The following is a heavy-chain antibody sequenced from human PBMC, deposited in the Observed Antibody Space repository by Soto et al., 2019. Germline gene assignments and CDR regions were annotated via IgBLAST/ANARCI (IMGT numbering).Heavy chain of an antibody. V-gene: IGHV1-69*02. CDR2: IIPILGIA. J-gene: IGHJ4*02. D-gene: IGHD3-22*01. Sequence: SVKVSCKASGGTFSSYTISWVRQAPGQGLEWMGRIIPILGIANYAQKFQGRVTITADKSTSTAYMELSSLRSEDTAVYYCARPYYYDSSGYSPLGYWGQGTPVTVSS. CDR3: ARPYYYDSSGYSPLGY. CDR1: GGTFSSYT.